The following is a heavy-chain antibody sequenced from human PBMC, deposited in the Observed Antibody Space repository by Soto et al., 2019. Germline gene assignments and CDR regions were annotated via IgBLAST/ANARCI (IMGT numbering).Heavy chain of an antibody. J-gene: IGHJ4*02. CDR3: AKDRTVAARNFDY. Sequence: GGLRLSCAASGFAFSNYAMHWVRQAPGKGLEWVSSISTSIDATYYADSVKGRFTISRDDSKNTLYLQMNSLRAEDSAVYYCAKDRTVAARNFDYWGQGTQVTVSS. V-gene: IGHV3-23*01. CDR2: ISTSIDAT. D-gene: IGHD6-6*01. CDR1: GFAFSNYA.